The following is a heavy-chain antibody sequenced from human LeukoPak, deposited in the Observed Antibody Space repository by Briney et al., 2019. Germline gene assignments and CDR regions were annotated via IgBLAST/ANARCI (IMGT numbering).Heavy chain of an antibody. CDR1: GFTFSSYW. Sequence: GGSLRLSCAASGFTFSSYWMSWVRQAPGKGLEWVANIKKDGSEKYYVDSVKGRFTISRDNAKNSLYLQMNSLRAEDTAVYYCARAGVDYYDSSGYPVDYWGQGTLVTVSS. CDR3: ARAGVDYYDSSGYPVDY. D-gene: IGHD3-22*01. V-gene: IGHV3-7*01. CDR2: IKKDGSEK. J-gene: IGHJ4*02.